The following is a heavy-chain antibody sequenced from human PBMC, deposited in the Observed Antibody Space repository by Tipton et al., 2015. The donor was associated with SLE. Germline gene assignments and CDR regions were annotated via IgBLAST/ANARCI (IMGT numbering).Heavy chain of an antibody. CDR1: GFTFSSYA. CDR3: AKEFGGVDAFDI. Sequence: SLRLSCAASGFTFSSYAMSWVRQAPGKGLEWVSVIYSGGSSTYYADSVKGRFTISRDNSKNTLYLQMNSLRAEDTAVYYCAKEFGGVDAFDIWGQGTMVTVSS. J-gene: IGHJ3*02. V-gene: IGHV3-23*03. D-gene: IGHD3-16*01. CDR2: IYSGGSST.